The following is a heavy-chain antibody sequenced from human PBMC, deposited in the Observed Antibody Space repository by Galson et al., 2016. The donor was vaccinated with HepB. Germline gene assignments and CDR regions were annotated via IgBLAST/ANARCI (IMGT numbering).Heavy chain of an antibody. CDR3: ASGYIYGFEAFDI. V-gene: IGHV3-30*04. Sequence: SLRLSCAASGFTFSRYAMHWVRQAPGKGLEWVAVISYDGNNKEYADSVKGRFIISRDNSKNTLHLQMNRLRAEDTALYYCASGYIYGFEAFDIWGLGTMVTVSS. CDR1: GFTFSRYA. J-gene: IGHJ3*02. CDR2: ISYDGNNK. D-gene: IGHD5-18*01.